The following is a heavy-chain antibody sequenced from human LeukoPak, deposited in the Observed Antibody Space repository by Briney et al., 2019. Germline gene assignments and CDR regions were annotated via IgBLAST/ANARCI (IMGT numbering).Heavy chain of an antibody. V-gene: IGHV1-46*01. CDR1: GYTFTSYY. CDR2: INPSGGST. D-gene: IGHD6-13*01. CDR3: ARAPATPQPVYSSSWLALVY. Sequence: ASVKVSCKASGYTFTSYYMHWVRQAPGQGLEWMGIINPSGGSTSYAQKFQGRVTMTRDMSTSTVYMELSSLRSEDTAVYYCARAPATPQPVYSSSWLALVYWGQGTLFTVSS. J-gene: IGHJ4*02.